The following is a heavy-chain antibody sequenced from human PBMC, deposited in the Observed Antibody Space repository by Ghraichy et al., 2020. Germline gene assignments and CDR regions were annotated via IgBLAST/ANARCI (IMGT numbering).Heavy chain of an antibody. CDR2: TYYRSKWYN. CDR1: GDSVSSNSAA. CDR3: ASAFIVVVPAALENDYYYYGMDV. J-gene: IGHJ6*02. V-gene: IGHV6-1*01. D-gene: IGHD2-2*01. Sequence: SQTLSLTCAISGDSVSSNSAAWNWIRQSPSRGLEWLGRTYYRSKWYNDYAVSVKSRITINPDTSKNQFSLQLNSVTPEDTAVYYCASAFIVVVPAALENDYYYYGMDVWGQGTTVTVSS.